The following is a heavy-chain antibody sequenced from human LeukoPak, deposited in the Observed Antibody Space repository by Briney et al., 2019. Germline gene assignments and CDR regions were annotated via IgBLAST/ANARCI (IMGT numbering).Heavy chain of an antibody. J-gene: IGHJ3*02. CDR2: IYTTGST. D-gene: IGHD1-26*01. CDR1: GGSITSYY. V-gene: IGHV4-4*07. CDR3: AREGARWEPSFSAFDI. Sequence: SETLSLTCTVSGGSITSYYWSWIRQPAGKGLEWIGRIYTTGSTTYNPSLKSRVTMSVDTSKNQFSLKLSSVTAADTAVYYCAREGARWEPSFSAFDIWGQGTMVTVSS.